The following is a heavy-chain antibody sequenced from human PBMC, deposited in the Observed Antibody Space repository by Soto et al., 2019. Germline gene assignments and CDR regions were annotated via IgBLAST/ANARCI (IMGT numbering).Heavy chain of an antibody. D-gene: IGHD5-18*01. CDR1: GGTFSTYA. J-gene: IGHJ4*02. CDR2: IIPMFGTA. Sequence: QVQLVQSGAEVKKPESSVKVSCKAPGGTFSTYATGWVRQAPGQGLEWMGGIIPMFGTANYAQRFQDRVTITADESTNTVYMELSSLRSEDMAVYFCASGIQLWLRRINNGYSGWGQGTLVTVSS. CDR3: ASGIQLWLRRINNGYSG. V-gene: IGHV1-69*12.